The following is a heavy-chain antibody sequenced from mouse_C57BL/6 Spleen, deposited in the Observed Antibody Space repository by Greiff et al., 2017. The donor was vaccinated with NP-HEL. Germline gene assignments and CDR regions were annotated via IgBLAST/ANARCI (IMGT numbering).Heavy chain of an antibody. Sequence: QVQLQQPGAELVKPGASVKLSCKASGYTFTSYWMHWVKQRPGQGLEWIGMINPNSGSTNYNEKFKSKATLTVDKSSSTAYMQLSSLTSEDSAVYYCARSLLLRYFDVWGTGTTVTVSS. CDR3: ARSLLLRYFDV. J-gene: IGHJ1*03. CDR1: GYTFTSYW. CDR2: INPNSGST. D-gene: IGHD1-1*01. V-gene: IGHV1-64*01.